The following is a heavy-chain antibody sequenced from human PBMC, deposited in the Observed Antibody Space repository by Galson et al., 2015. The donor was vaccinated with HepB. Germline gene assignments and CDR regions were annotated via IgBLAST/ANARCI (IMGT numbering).Heavy chain of an antibody. J-gene: IGHJ6*02. V-gene: IGHV1-18*01. CDR2: ISAYNGNT. D-gene: IGHD2-2*01. CDR1: GYTFTSYG. Sequence: SVKVSCKASGYTFTSYGISWVRQAPGQGLEWMGWISAYNGNTNYAQKLQGRVTMTTDTSTSTAYMELRSLRSDDTAVYYCASVVPAGERHYYYGMDVWGQGTTVTVSS. CDR3: ASVVPAGERHYYYGMDV.